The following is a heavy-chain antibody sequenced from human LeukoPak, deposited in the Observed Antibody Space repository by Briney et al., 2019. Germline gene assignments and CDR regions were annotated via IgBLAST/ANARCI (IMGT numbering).Heavy chain of an antibody. CDR1: GFTFSNSG. CDR2: ISASGVTT. J-gene: IGHJ4*02. V-gene: IGHV3-23*01. D-gene: IGHD6-13*01. Sequence: PGRSLRLSCAASGFTFSNSGMSWVRQAPGKGLEWVSTISASGVTTYYADSVKGRFTISRDNSKNTLYLQLSSLRAEDTAVYYCAKNWYSSSLWGQGTLVTVSS. CDR3: AKNWYSSSL.